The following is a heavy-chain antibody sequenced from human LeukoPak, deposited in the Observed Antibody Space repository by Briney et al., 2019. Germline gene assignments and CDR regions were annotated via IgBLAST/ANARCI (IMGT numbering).Heavy chain of an antibody. CDR1: GGSISSSSYY. CDR3: ATRSFYGDYKYYYYYYGMDV. CDR2: IYYSGST. J-gene: IGHJ6*02. Sequence: SETLSLTCTVSGGSISSSSYYWGWLRQPPGKGLEWIGSIYYSGSTYYNPSLKSRVTISVDTSKNQFSLKLSSVTAADTAVYYCATRSFYGDYKYYYYYYGMDVWGQGTTVTVSS. D-gene: IGHD4-17*01. V-gene: IGHV4-39*01.